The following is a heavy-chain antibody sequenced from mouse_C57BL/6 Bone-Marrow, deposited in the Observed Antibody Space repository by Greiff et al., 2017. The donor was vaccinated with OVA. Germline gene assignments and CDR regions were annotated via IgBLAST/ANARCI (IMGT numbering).Heavy chain of an antibody. J-gene: IGHJ2*01. CDR1: GFTFSSYG. D-gene: IGHD1-1*01. CDR2: ISSGGSYT. V-gene: IGHV5-6*01. Sequence: EVKLVESGGDLVKPGGSLKLSCAASGFTFSSYGLSWVRQTPAKRLEWVATISSGGSYTYYPDSVKGRFPISRDNAKNTLYLQMSSLKSEDTAMYYCARHHGSSSFDYWGQGTTLTGAS. CDR3: ARHHGSSSFDY.